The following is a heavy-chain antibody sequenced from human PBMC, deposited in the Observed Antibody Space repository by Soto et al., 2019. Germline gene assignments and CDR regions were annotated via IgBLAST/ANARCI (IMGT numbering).Heavy chain of an antibody. CDR1: GFTFSSYA. CDR3: AKVGRGCSSTSCHGTSDY. CDR2: ISGSGGST. Sequence: GGSLRLSCAASGFTFSSYAMSWVRQAPGKGLEWVSAISGSGGSTYYADSVKGRFTISRDNSKNTLYLQMNSLRAEDTAVYYCAKVGRGCSSTSCHGTSDYWGQGTLVTVSS. V-gene: IGHV3-23*01. J-gene: IGHJ4*02. D-gene: IGHD2-2*01.